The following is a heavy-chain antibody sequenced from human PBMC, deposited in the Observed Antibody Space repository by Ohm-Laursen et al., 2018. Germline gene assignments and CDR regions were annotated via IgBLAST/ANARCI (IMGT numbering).Heavy chain of an antibody. J-gene: IGHJ3*02. D-gene: IGHD3-10*01. CDR3: AKVGGDDAFDI. CDR1: GFTFSNAW. CDR2: ISYDGSNK. Sequence: SLRLSCAASGFTFSNAWMSWVRQAPGKGLEWVAVISYDGSNKYYADSVKGRFTISRDNSKNTLYLQMNSLRAEDTAVYYCAKVGGDDAFDIWGQGTMVTVSS. V-gene: IGHV3-30*18.